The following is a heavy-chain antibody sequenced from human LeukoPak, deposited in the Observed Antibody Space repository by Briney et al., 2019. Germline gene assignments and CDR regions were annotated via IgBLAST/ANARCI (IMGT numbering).Heavy chain of an antibody. D-gene: IGHD1-26*01. CDR3: ARSRWELDADY. J-gene: IGHJ4*02. Sequence: ASVKVSCKASGYSFATKYMHWVRQAHGQGLEWMGWINPASGVTDYAQKFQGRVTMSRDTSITTAYMELTGLISDDTAIYYCARSRWELDADYWGQGTLVTVSS. V-gene: IGHV1-2*02. CDR1: GYSFATKY. CDR2: INPASGVT.